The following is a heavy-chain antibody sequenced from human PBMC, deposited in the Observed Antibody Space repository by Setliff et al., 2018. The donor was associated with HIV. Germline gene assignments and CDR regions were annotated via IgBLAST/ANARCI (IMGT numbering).Heavy chain of an antibody. CDR3: ARGGRVDESRGYYYPLMY. D-gene: IGHD3-22*01. J-gene: IGHJ4*02. CDR1: GYIFTTHY. Sequence: ASVKVSCKSSGYIFTTHYIHWVRQAPGQGIEWMGMSNPSSRTTIYAQKFRGRMTLTKDESTTTVYMELSSLRSDDTAVYYCARGGRVDESRGYYYPLMYWGQGTQVTVSS. CDR2: SNPSSRTT. V-gene: IGHV1-46*01.